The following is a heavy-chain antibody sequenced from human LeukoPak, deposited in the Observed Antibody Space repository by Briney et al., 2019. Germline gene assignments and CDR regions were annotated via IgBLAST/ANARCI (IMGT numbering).Heavy chain of an antibody. Sequence: GGSLRLSCTASGFTFGDFALSWVRQAPRKGLEWVGFIRSKVFGGTTEYAASGKGRFTISRDDSKSIAYLQMNTLKTEDTGVYYCTRDLVAVTGDTFYYYAMDVWGQGTTVTVSS. CDR2: IRSKVFGGTT. V-gene: IGHV3-49*04. CDR1: GFTFGDFA. J-gene: IGHJ6*02. D-gene: IGHD6-19*01. CDR3: TRDLVAVTGDTFYYYAMDV.